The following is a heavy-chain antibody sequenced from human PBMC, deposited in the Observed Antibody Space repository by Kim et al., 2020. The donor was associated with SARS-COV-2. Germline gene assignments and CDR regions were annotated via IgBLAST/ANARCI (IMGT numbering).Heavy chain of an antibody. CDR2: MNPNSGNT. D-gene: IGHD3-10*01. CDR3: ARLEVRGVIGP. Sequence: ASVKVSCKASGYTFTNYDINWVRQATGQGLEWMGWMNPNSGNTGYAQKFQGRVTMTRDTSINTAYMELSSLRSEDTAIYYCARLEVRGVIGPWGQGTPVTVSS. CDR1: GYTFTNYD. V-gene: IGHV1-8*01. J-gene: IGHJ5*02.